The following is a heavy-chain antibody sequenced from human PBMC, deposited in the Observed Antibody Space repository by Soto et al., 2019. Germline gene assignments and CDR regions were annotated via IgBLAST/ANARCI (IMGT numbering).Heavy chain of an antibody. CDR1: GFTFSDHY. CDR3: ARGFHSFDI. V-gene: IGHV3-72*01. CDR2: SRNKASGYTT. Sequence: EVQLVESGGGLVQPGGSLRLSCAASGFTFSDHYMDWVRQAPGKGLEWIARSRNKASGYTTVYAASVRGKFTISRDDSRSSLYLQMNSLNTEDKAVYYCARGFHSFDIWGRGTVVTVSS. J-gene: IGHJ3*02.